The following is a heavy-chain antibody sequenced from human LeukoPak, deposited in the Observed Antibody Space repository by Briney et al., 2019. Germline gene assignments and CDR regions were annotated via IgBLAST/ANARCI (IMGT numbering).Heavy chain of an antibody. J-gene: IGHJ4*02. CDR3: AKDLGLGYCSSTSCRGGLDY. D-gene: IGHD2-2*01. V-gene: IGHV3-30*18. CDR2: ISYDGSNK. Sequence: PGGSLRLSCAASGFTFSSYGVHWVRQAPGKGLEWVAVISYDGSNKYYADSVKGRFTISRDNSKNTLYLQMNSLRAEDTAVYYCAKDLGLGYCSSTSCRGGLDYWGQGTLVTVSS. CDR1: GFTFSSYG.